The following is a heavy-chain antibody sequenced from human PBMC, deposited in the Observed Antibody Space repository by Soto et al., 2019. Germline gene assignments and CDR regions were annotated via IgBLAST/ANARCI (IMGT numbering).Heavy chain of an antibody. CDR3: ARIAHGYFKGPRTAENYYYYMDV. CDR2: INHSGST. Sequence: QVQLQQWGAGLLKPSETLSLTCAVYGGSFSGYYWSWIRQPPGKGLEWIGEINHSGSTNYNPALMSRVTISVATSKNQFSLKMSSVTAAATAVYYWARIAHGYFKGPRTAENYYYYMDVWGKGTTVTVSS. J-gene: IGHJ6*03. V-gene: IGHV4-34*01. D-gene: IGHD1-1*01. CDR1: GGSFSGYY.